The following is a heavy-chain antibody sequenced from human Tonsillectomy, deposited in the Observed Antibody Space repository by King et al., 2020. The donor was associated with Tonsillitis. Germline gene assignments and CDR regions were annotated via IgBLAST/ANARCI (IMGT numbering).Heavy chain of an antibody. D-gene: IGHD4-23*01. CDR2: ISGSGGNT. Sequence: VQLVESGGGLIQPGGSLRLSCAASGFTFTNDIMSWVRQTPGKGLEWVSLISGSGGNTFYAASVQGRVTISRDNSKNTPYLQMNSLRAKDTAMYYCEKDHGGDSEGRGQGTLVTV. CDR3: EKDHGGDSEG. V-gene: IGHV3-23*04. CDR1: GFTFTNDI. J-gene: IGHJ1*01.